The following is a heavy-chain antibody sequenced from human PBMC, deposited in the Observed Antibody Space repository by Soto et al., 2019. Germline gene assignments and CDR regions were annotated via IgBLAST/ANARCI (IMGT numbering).Heavy chain of an antibody. CDR1: GGSISSGXXS. V-gene: IGHV4-31*03. J-gene: IGHJ5*02. Sequence: QVQLQESGPGLVKPSQTLSLTCTVSGGSISSGXXSWSWIRQHPGKGLEWIGYIYFSGSTYYNPSLKSRVTISVDTSKNQFSLKLSSVTAADTAVYYCARRTMSTVTTGPGWFDPWGQGTLVTVSS. CDR3: ARRTMSTVTTGPGWFDP. CDR2: IYFSGST. D-gene: IGHD4-17*01.